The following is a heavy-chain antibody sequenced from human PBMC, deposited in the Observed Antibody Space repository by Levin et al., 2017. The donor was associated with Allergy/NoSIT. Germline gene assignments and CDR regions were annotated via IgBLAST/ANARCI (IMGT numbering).Heavy chain of an antibody. CDR3: ARNFVWYLDY. Sequence: PGGSLRLSCAASGFTYSSYGMHWVRQAPGKGLEWVAIIYYDGSKKFYADSVKGRFTISRDNSKNTLYLQMNSLRAEDTAIYYCARNFVWYLDYWGQGTLVTVSS. J-gene: IGHJ4*02. V-gene: IGHV3-33*01. CDR1: GFTYSSYG. D-gene: IGHD2-15*01. CDR2: IYYDGSKK.